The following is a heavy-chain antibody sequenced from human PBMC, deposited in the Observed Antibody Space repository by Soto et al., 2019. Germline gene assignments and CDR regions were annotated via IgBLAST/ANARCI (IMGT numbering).Heavy chain of an antibody. CDR3: AREQSTTYFDY. CDR2: TRQDGGQS. Sequence: PGGSLRLSCEASGFTLSSYWMSWIRQAPGKGLEWVANTRQDGGQSYLVDSVKGRFTISRDNAKKSLYLQMNSLRADDTAVYYCAREQSTTYFDYWGQGTPVTVSS. CDR1: GFTLSSYW. V-gene: IGHV3-7*01. J-gene: IGHJ4*02.